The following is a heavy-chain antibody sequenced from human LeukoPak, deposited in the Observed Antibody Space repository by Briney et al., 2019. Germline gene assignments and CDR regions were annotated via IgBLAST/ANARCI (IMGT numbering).Heavy chain of an antibody. CDR3: ARYGYCINGVCYRNWFDP. J-gene: IGHJ5*02. CDR2: IYTSGST. CDR1: GGSISSGSYY. Sequence: SQTLSLTCTVSGGSISSGSYYWSWIRQPAGKGLEWIGRIYTSGSTNYNPSLKSRVTISVDTSKNQFSLKLSPVTAADTDVYYCARYGYCINGVCYRNWFDPWGQGTLVTVAS. D-gene: IGHD2-8*01. V-gene: IGHV4-61*02.